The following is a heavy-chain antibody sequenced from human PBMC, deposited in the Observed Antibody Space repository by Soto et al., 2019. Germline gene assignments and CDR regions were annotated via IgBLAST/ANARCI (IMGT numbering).Heavy chain of an antibody. CDR1: GGTFSSYA. CDR3: AKLTVTTRQLLWVEDYFDY. CDR2: IIPIFGTA. V-gene: IGHV1-69*13. D-gene: IGHD4-17*01. J-gene: IGHJ4*02. Sequence: GASVKVSCKASGGTFSSYAISWVRQAPGQGLEWMGGIIPIFGTANYAQKFQGRVTITADESTSTTYMELSSLRSEDTAVYYCAKLTVTTRQLLWVEDYFDYWGQGTLVTVSS.